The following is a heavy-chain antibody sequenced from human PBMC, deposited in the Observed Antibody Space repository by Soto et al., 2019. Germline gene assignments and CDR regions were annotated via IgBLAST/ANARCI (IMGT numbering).Heavy chain of an antibody. Sequence: GPGPPSETLSLTCAVSGYSISSGYYWGWIRQPPGKGLEWIGSIYHSGSTYYNPSLKSRVTISVDTSKNQFSLKLSSVTAADTAVYYCARDLASTGRDFDYWGQGTLVTVSS. J-gene: IGHJ4*02. CDR2: IYHSGST. CDR3: ARDLASTGRDFDY. CDR1: GYSISSGYY. V-gene: IGHV4-38-2*02. D-gene: IGHD3-10*01.